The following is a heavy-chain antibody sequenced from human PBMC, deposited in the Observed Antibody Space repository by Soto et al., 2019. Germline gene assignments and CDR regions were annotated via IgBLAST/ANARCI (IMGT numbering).Heavy chain of an antibody. CDR2: ISGGGGSTI. Sequence: PGGSLRLSCAASGFTSSDYYMTWIRQAPGKGLQWVSYISGGGGSTIYYADSVKGRFTISRDNAKNSLYLQMNTLRAEDTAVYYCARQRGYYDSSGLDYWGQGTLVTVSS. D-gene: IGHD3-22*01. V-gene: IGHV3-11*01. J-gene: IGHJ4*02. CDR3: ARQRGYYDSSGLDY. CDR1: GFTSSDYY.